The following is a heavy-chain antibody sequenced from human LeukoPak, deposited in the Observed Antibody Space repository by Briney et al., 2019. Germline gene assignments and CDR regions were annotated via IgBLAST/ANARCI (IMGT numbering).Heavy chain of an antibody. D-gene: IGHD6-13*01. V-gene: IGHV3-49*04. CDR1: GFIFGDYA. J-gene: IGHJ4*02. Sequence: GGSLRLSCTTSGFIFGDYAMSWVRQAPGKGLEWVGFIRSKSYGGTTEYAASVKGRFTISRDDSKTIAYLQMNSLRAEDTAVYYCARGTIAAAGYYYFDYWGQGTQVTVSS. CDR2: IRSKSYGGTT. CDR3: ARGTIAAAGYYYFDY.